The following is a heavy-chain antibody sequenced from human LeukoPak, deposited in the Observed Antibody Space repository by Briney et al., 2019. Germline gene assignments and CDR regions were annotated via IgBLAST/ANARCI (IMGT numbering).Heavy chain of an antibody. D-gene: IGHD6-19*01. Sequence: GGAPGLSCTASWFSISNYTMNWGRQGPGEGVEGGSAISNNGGYTYYADSVKGRFTISRDNAKNSLYLQMNSLRAEDTAVYYCAIGGNYIAVAGTRGYWGQGTLVTVSS. CDR1: WFSISNYT. V-gene: IGHV3-21*01. CDR3: AIGGNYIAVAGTRGY. CDR2: ISNNGGYT. J-gene: IGHJ4*02.